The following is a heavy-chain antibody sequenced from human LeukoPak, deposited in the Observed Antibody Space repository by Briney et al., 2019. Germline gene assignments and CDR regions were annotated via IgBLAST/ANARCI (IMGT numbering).Heavy chain of an antibody. J-gene: IGHJ4*02. D-gene: IGHD1-26*01. V-gene: IGHV1-2*02. Sequence: EASVKVSCKASGYTFADHFIHWVRQAPGQWLEWMGWINPNSGATNYAQNFQGRVTMTSDTSITTAYMELTSLTFNDTAVYYCAREGWEPNFDQWGQGTLVTVSS. CDR1: GYTFADHF. CDR3: AREGWEPNFDQ. CDR2: INPNSGAT.